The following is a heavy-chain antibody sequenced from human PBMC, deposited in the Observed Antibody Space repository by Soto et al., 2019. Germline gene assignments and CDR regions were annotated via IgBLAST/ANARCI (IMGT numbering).Heavy chain of an antibody. CDR3: ARVYAYDFSSGYYYYYYYMDV. J-gene: IGHJ6*03. Sequence: QVQLVESGGGLVKPGGSLRLSCAASGFTFSDYYMSWIRQAPGKGLEWVSYISSSGSTIYYADSVKGRFTISRDNAKNSLYLQMNSLRAEDTAVYYCARVYAYDFSSGYYYYYYYMDVWGKGTTVTVSS. CDR2: ISSSGSTI. D-gene: IGHD3-3*01. CDR1: GFTFSDYY. V-gene: IGHV3-11*01.